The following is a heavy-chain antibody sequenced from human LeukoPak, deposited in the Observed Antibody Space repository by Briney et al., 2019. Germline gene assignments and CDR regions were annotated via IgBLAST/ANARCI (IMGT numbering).Heavy chain of an antibody. V-gene: IGHV4-59*08. Sequence: SETLSLTCTVSGGSISSYYWSWIRQPPGKGLEWIGYIYSSGSTNYNPSLKSRVTISVDTSKNQFSLKLSSVTAADTAVYYCASASIAARANWFDPWGQGTLVTVSS. D-gene: IGHD6-6*01. CDR2: IYSSGST. CDR3: ASASIAARANWFDP. J-gene: IGHJ5*02. CDR1: GGSISSYY.